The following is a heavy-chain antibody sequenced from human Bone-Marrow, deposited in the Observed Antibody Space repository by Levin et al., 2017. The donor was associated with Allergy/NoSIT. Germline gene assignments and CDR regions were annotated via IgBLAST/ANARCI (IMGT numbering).Heavy chain of an antibody. Sequence: GGSLRLSCAASGFTFSDYYMSWIRQAPGKGLEWVSYISSSGSTIYYADSVKGRFTISRDNAKNSLYLQMNSLRAEDTAVYYCARASLEMATILDYWGQGTLVTVSS. CDR3: ARASLEMATILDY. J-gene: IGHJ4*02. CDR2: ISSSGSTI. V-gene: IGHV3-11*01. D-gene: IGHD5-24*01. CDR1: GFTFSDYY.